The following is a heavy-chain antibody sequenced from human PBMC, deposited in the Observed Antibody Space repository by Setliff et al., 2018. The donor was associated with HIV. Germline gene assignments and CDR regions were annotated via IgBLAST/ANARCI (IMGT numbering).Heavy chain of an antibody. V-gene: IGHV4-31*03. CDR1: GGSTSRGGRY. CDR3: ASATVGGASPFDS. D-gene: IGHD4-4*01. CDR2: VYYTGES. J-gene: IGHJ4*02. Sequence: PSETLSLTCSVYGGSTSRGGRYWGWIRQHPGRGLEWLGYVYYTGESFYKPSLGGRVTILQDKSKNQFSLELRSVTAADTAVYYCASATVGGASPFDSWGPGTLVTVSS.